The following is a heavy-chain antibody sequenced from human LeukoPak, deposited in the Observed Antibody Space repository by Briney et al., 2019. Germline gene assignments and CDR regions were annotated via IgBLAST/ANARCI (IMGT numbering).Heavy chain of an antibody. D-gene: IGHD3-9*01. V-gene: IGHV6-1*01. CDR1: GDSVSGNRAT. CDR3: GRAEHDWGSDY. J-gene: IGHJ4*02. CDR2: IYYRSKWYS. Sequence: ASQTLSLTCAISGDSVSGNRATWNWLRQSPSRGLEWLGRIYYRSKWYSDYAVSVKGRITINPDTSKNQFSLLLNSVTPEDTAVYFCGRAEHDWGSDYWGQGPLVTVSS.